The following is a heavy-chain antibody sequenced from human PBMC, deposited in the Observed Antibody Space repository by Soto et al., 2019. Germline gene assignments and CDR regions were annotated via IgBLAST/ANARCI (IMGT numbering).Heavy chain of an antibody. CDR3: AKRRGAGGHFDY. CDR2: VSIGGST. Sequence: GGSLRLSCAASGFTFSSYAMGWVRQGPGKGLEWVAVVSIGGSTHYADSVRGRLTISRDNSKNTLSLQMNSLTAEDTAVYFCAKRRGAGGHFDYWGQGALVTVSS. D-gene: IGHD2-15*01. CDR1: GFTFSSYA. V-gene: IGHV3-23*01. J-gene: IGHJ4*02.